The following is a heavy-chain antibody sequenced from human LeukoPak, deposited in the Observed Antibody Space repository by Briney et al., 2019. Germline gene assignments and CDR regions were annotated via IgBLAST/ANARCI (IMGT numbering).Heavy chain of an antibody. CDR2: IYYPGKI. D-gene: IGHD6-19*01. J-gene: IGHJ4*02. Sequence: PSETLSLTCAVSGGSINSHYWGWIRQPPGKGLQWFGDIYYPGKINYHPSLKSRVTITLDTSKDHLSLNLTSVLAADTAIYYCVRRDTGWNYFDYWGQGILVTVSS. V-gene: IGHV4-59*08. CDR1: GGSINSHY. CDR3: VRRDTGWNYFDY.